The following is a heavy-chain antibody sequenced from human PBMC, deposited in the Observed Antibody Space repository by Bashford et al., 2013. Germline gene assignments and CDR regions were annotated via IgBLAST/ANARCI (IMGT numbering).Heavy chain of an antibody. CDR3: ARLYGAYRLDY. D-gene: IGHD4/OR15-4a*01. CDR2: IWYDGSKT. J-gene: IGHJ4*02. V-gene: IGHV3-33*08. Sequence: SLRLSCTDSGFTFSKHGMNWVRQAPGKGLEWVALIWYDGSKTYYADSVKGRFTISRDNSKNTLFLQMNSLRAEDTAEYYCARLYGAYRLDYWGQGTLVTVSS. CDR1: GFTFSKHG.